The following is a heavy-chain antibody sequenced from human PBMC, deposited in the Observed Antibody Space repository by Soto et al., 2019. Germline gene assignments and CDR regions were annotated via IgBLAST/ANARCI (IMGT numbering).Heavy chain of an antibody. V-gene: IGHV3-30*18. D-gene: IGHD3-16*01. Sequence: PGGSLRLSCAAFGFTFSSYGMHWVRQAPGKGLEWVAVISYDGSNKYYADSVKGRFTISRDNSKNTLYLQMNSLRAEDTAVYYRAKDTEFWGNYYYYGMDVWGQGTTVTVSS. CDR2: ISYDGSNK. J-gene: IGHJ6*02. CDR3: AKDTEFWGNYYYYGMDV. CDR1: GFTFSSYG.